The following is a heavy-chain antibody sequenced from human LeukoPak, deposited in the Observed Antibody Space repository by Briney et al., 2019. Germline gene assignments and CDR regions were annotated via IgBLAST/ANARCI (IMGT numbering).Heavy chain of an antibody. CDR2: IRGGGGGT. CDR1: GFTFSNYA. Sequence: GGSLRLSCAASGFTFSNYAMSWVRNAPGRGLEWVWSIRGGGGGTFYADSVKGRFTVSRDNAENTLYLQMNRLRAEDTAIYYCAKGGVSLFDYWGQGTLVTASS. V-gene: IGHV3-23*01. J-gene: IGHJ4*02. CDR3: AKGGVSLFDY. D-gene: IGHD2-8*01.